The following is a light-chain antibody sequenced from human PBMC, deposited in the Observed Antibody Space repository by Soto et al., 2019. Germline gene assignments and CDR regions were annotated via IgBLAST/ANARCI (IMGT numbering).Light chain of an antibody. V-gene: IGKV3-15*01. CDR1: QSVGSN. Sequence: EILLTQSPVTLSVSPLEIATLSFMASQSVGSNLAWYQQKPGQAPRLLIYGASTRATGVPPRFSGSGSGTEFTLTISSLQSEDCAIYYCQQYNTWPITFGGGTKVDIK. CDR2: GAS. J-gene: IGKJ4*01. CDR3: QQYNTWPIT.